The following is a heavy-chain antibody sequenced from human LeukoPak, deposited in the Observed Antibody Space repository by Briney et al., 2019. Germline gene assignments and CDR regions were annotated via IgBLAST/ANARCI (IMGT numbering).Heavy chain of an antibody. J-gene: IGHJ3*02. CDR3: ARAGIGYYDSSGYYRYDAFDI. V-gene: IGHV3-11*01. CDR1: GFTVSSNY. Sequence: GGSLRLSCAASGFTVSSNYMSWIRQAPGKGLEWVSYISSSGSTIYYADSVKGRFTISRDNAKNSLYLQMNSLRAEDTAVYYCARAGIGYYDSSGYYRYDAFDIWGQGTMVTVSS. D-gene: IGHD3-22*01. CDR2: ISSSGSTI.